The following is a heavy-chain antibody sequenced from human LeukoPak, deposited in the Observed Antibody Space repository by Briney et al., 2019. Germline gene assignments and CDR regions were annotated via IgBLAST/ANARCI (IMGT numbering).Heavy chain of an antibody. J-gene: IGHJ4*02. CDR1: GGTFSSYA. D-gene: IGHD3-22*01. CDR3: ARALSHYYDSSGYRY. CDR2: IIPIFGTA. Sequence: SVKVSCKASGGTFSSYAISWVRQAPGQGLEWMGGIIPIFGTANYAQKFQGRVTITADESTSTAYMELSSLRSDDTAVYYCARALSHYYDSSGYRYWGQGTLVTVSS. V-gene: IGHV1-69*13.